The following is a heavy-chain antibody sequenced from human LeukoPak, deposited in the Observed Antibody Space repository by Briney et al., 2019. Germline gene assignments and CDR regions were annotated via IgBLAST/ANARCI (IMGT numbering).Heavy chain of an antibody. CDR1: GGTFSSYT. D-gene: IGHD3-3*01. CDR2: IIPILGIA. Sequence: SVKVSCKASGGTFSSYTISWVRQAPGQGLEWMGRIIPILGIANYAQKFQGRVTITADKSTSTAYMELSSLRSEDTAVYYCARDLGFYDFWSGPPNAFDIWGQGTMVTVSS. V-gene: IGHV1-69*04. CDR3: ARDLGFYDFWSGPPNAFDI. J-gene: IGHJ3*02.